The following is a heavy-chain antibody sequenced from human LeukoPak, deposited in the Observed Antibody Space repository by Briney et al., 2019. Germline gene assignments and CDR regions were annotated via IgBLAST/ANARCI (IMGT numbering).Heavy chain of an antibody. CDR3: ARDPYYGSGSYYTLDGY. V-gene: IGHV1-69*04. CDR1: GGTFSGYA. D-gene: IGHD3-10*01. Sequence: SVKVSCKASGGTFSGYAISWVRQAPGQGLEWMGRIIPILGIANYAQKFQGRVTITADKSTSTAYMELSSLRSEDTAVYYCARDPYYGSGSYYTLDGYWGQGTLVTVSS. CDR2: IIPILGIA. J-gene: IGHJ4*02.